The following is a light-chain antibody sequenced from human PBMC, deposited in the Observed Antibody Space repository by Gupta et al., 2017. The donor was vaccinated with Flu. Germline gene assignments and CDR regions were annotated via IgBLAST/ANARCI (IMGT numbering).Light chain of an antibody. V-gene: IGKV3-20*01. CDR3: QQFATSPGT. J-gene: IGKJ1*01. Sequence: EIVLTQSPGTLSLSPGERATLSCRASQSVRTDIAWYQQKPGQAPRLLSYGESSRATGIPDRFSGSGSGTDFTLTISRLETEDFAVYYCQQFATSPGTFGQGTKVEIK. CDR1: QSVRTD. CDR2: GES.